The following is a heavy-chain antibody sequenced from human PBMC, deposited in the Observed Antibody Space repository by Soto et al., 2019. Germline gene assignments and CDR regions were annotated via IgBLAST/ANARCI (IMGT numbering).Heavy chain of an antibody. Sequence: DVQLLESGGGLVQPGGSLKLSCVASGFSFNKYAMIWVRQAPGKGQEWVSGITCSGSSIQYTASVKGRFTISRDNSKNTVYLQMDYLRAEDTAMYYCAKDDVSGDGLWLVSAWGQGTPVTVS. V-gene: IGHV3-23*01. CDR3: AKDDVSGDGLWLVSA. J-gene: IGHJ5*02. D-gene: IGHD2-21*02. CDR1: GFSFNKYA. CDR2: ITCSGSSI.